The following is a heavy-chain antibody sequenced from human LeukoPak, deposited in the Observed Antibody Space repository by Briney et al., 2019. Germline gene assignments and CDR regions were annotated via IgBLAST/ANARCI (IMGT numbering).Heavy chain of an antibody. Sequence: GGSLRLSCAASGFTFSSYSMNWVRQAPGKGLGWVSYISSSGSTIYYADSVKGRFTISRDNAKNSLFLQMNSLRAEDAAVYYCARDWSTYDAFDIWGQGTMVTVSS. V-gene: IGHV3-48*04. CDR3: ARDWSTYDAFDI. CDR1: GFTFSSYS. J-gene: IGHJ3*02. CDR2: ISSSGSTI. D-gene: IGHD3-3*01.